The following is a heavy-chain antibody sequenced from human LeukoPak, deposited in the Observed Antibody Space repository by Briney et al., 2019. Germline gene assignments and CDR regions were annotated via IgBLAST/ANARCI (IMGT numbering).Heavy chain of an antibody. CDR3: AKEGSSYGRYFDY. CDR2: ISWNSGSI. D-gene: IGHD5-18*01. V-gene: IGHV3-9*01. Sequence: QTGGSLRLSCAASGFTFDDYAMHWVRQAPGKGLEWVSGISWNSGSIGYADSVKGRFTISRDNSKNTLYLQMNSLRAEDTAVYYCAKEGSSYGRYFDYWGQGTLVTVSS. CDR1: GFTFDDYA. J-gene: IGHJ4*02.